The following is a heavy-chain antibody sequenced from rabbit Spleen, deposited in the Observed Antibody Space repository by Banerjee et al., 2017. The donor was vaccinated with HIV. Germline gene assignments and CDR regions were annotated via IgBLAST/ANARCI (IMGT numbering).Heavy chain of an antibody. V-gene: IGHV1S40*01. J-gene: IGHJ4*01. D-gene: IGHD5-1*01. Sequence: QQLVESGGGLVKPGASLTLTCTASGFSFSSGYYMCWVRQAPGKGLEWIACIYGSTNGNTWYASWAKGRFTISKTSSTTVTLQMTSLTVADTATYFCARDGFSTASDIWNLWGPGTLVTVS. CDR2: IYGSTNGNT. CDR3: ARDGFSTASDIWNL. CDR1: GFSFSSGYY.